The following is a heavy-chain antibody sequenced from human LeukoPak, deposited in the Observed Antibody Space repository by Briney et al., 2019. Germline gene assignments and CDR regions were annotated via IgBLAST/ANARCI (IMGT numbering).Heavy chain of an antibody. CDR3: ARERPGEDTFDI. D-gene: IGHD7-27*01. CDR1: ALTFSHYE. J-gene: IGHJ3*02. CDR2: ISSSGNTI. Sequence: PGGSLRLSCAASALTFSHYEMNWVRQAPGKGLGWVSFISSSGNTIYYADSVKGRFIISRDNAKNSLYLQMNSLRTEDTAVYYCARERPGEDTFDIWGQGTMVTVSS. V-gene: IGHV3-48*03.